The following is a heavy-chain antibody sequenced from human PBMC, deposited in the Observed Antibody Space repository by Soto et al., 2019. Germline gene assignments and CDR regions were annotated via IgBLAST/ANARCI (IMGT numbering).Heavy chain of an antibody. CDR3: ARRITIFGAANLIGMDV. D-gene: IGHD3-3*01. CDR1: GGTFSSYA. V-gene: IGHV1-69*13. Sequence: SVKVSCKASGGTFSSYAISWVRQAPGQGLEWMGGIIPIFGTANYAQKFQGRVTITADESTSTAYMELSSMRSEDTAVYYCARRITIFGAANLIGMDVWGQGTTVTVSS. CDR2: IIPIFGTA. J-gene: IGHJ6*02.